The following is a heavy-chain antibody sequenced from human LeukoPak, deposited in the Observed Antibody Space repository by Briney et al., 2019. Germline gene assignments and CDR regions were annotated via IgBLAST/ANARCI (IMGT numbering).Heavy chain of an antibody. V-gene: IGHV1-8*01. CDR3: ARRGYCSSTSCYTSWFDP. CDR1: GYTFTSYD. Sequence: ASVKVSCKASGYTFTSYDINWVRQATGQGLEWMGWMNPNSGNTGYAQKFQGRVTMTRNTSISTAYMELSSLRPEDTAVYYCARRGYCSSTSCYTSWFDPWGQGTLVTVSS. CDR2: MNPNSGNT. J-gene: IGHJ5*02. D-gene: IGHD2-2*02.